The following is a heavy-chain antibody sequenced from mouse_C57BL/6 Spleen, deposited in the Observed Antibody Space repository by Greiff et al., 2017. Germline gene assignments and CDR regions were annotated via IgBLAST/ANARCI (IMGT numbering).Heavy chain of an antibody. CDR3: ARSHSGSSYLDY. CDR2: IYPGSGNT. Sequence: VQLQQSGPELVKPGASVKISCKASGYSFTSYYIHWVKQRPGQGLEWIGWIYPGSGNTKYNEKFKGKATLTADKSSSTAYMELSSLTSEDSAVYYCARSHSGSSYLDYWGQGTTLTVSS. D-gene: IGHD1-1*01. V-gene: IGHV1-66*01. J-gene: IGHJ2*01. CDR1: GYSFTSYY.